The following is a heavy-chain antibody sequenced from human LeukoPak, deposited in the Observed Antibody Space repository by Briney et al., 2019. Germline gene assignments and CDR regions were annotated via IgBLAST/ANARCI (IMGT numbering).Heavy chain of an antibody. V-gene: IGHV1-8*02. CDR2: MKPNSGNT. D-gene: IGHD3-3*01. CDR3: AIVYDFWSGYYPFDI. Sequence: GASVKVSCKASGYTFTSYDINWVRQATGQGLEWMGWMKPNSGNTGYAQKLQGRVTMTTDTSTSTAYMELRSLRSDDTAVYYCAIVYDFWSGYYPFDIWGQGTMVTVSS. CDR1: GYTFTSYD. J-gene: IGHJ3*02.